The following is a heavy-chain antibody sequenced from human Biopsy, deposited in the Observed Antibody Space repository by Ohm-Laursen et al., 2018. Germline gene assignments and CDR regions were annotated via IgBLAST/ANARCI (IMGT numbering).Heavy chain of an antibody. CDR3: ATDGAGSYNES. CDR1: GFTFGDYY. CDR2: ISGSGVTK. V-gene: IGHV3-11*01. Sequence: GSLRLSCAASGFTFGDYYMSWIRRAPGKGLEWLSYISGSGVTKMYADSVKGRFTVSRDNAKNSLYLEMNNLTVEDTAVYYCATDGAGSYNESWGQGTLVSVSS. J-gene: IGHJ4*02. D-gene: IGHD3-10*01.